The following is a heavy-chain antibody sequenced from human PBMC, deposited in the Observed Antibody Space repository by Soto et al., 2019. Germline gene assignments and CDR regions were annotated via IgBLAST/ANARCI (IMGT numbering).Heavy chain of an antibody. D-gene: IGHD2-8*02. Sequence: SETLSLTCTVSGGSISGYYWTWIRQPPGTGLEWIGEINHSGSTNYNPSLKSRVTISVDTSKNQFSLKLTSVTAADTAVYYCARDKITGLFDYWGQGTLVPVSP. CDR2: INHSGST. CDR3: ARDKITGLFDY. CDR1: GGSISGYY. V-gene: IGHV4-34*01. J-gene: IGHJ4*02.